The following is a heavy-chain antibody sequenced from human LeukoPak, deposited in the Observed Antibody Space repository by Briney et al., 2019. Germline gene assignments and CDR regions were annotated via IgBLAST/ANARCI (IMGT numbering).Heavy chain of an antibody. CDR3: ARRKTGYGLDV. CDR1: GGSISSYY. Sequence: PSETLSLTCTVSGGSISSYYWSWIRQPPGKGLEWIGYIYYSGSTNYNPSLKSRVTISVDTSKNQFSLKLSSVTAADTAVYYCARRKTGYGLDVWGQGTTVTVSS. V-gene: IGHV4-59*08. CDR2: IYYSGST. J-gene: IGHJ6*02.